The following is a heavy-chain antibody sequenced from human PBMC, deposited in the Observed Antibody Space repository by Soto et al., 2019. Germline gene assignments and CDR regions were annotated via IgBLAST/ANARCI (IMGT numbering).Heavy chain of an antibody. CDR3: ASGLDTALVSGRGIYY. CDR1: GFTVSSNY. J-gene: IGHJ4*02. V-gene: IGHV3-66*01. Sequence: PGGSLRLSCAASGFTVSSNYMSWVRQAPGKGLEWVSVIYSGGSTYYADSVKGRFTISRDNSKNTLYLQMNTLRAEDTAVYYCASGLDTALVSGRGIYYWGQGTLVTVSS. CDR2: IYSGGST. D-gene: IGHD5-18*01.